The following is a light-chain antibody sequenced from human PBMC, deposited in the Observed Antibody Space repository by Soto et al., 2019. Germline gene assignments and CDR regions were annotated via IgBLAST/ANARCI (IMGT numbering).Light chain of an antibody. CDR3: QQYGSSPPA. V-gene: IGKV3-20*01. J-gene: IGKJ4*01. Sequence: EIVLTQSPGTVSLSPGETATLSCRASQTVSSNYLAGYQQKPGQAPRLLIYGTTSRATGVPDRCSGGGSATAFTLTTGGLEPEDFALYNCQQYGSSPPAFGGGTKVEV. CDR1: QTVSSNY. CDR2: GTT.